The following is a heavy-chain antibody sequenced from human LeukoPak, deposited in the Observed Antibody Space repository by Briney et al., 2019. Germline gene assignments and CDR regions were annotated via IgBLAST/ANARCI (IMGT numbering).Heavy chain of an antibody. D-gene: IGHD6-19*01. Sequence: GSLRLSCAASGFTFSSYGMHWVRPAPGKGLGWVAVISYDGSNKYYADSVKGRFTISRDNSKNTLYLQMNSLRAEDTAVYYCAKPKYSSGSLFDYWGQGTLVTVSS. CDR1: GFTFSSYG. V-gene: IGHV3-30*18. CDR3: AKPKYSSGSLFDY. CDR2: ISYDGSNK. J-gene: IGHJ4*02.